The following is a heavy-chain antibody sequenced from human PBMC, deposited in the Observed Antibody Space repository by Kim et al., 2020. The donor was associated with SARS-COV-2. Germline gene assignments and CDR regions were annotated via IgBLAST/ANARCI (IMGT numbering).Heavy chain of an antibody. CDR3: AKEFLRELGGRYNWFDP. CDR2: ITGGGGST. V-gene: IGHV3-23*01. J-gene: IGHJ5*02. D-gene: IGHD3-16*01. CDR1: GFTFSNYA. Sequence: GGSLRLSCAASGFTFSNYAMSWVRQAPGKGLEWVSVITGGGGSTSYADSVKGRLTISRDNSKNTLYLQMNSLRVEDTAVYYCAKEFLRELGGRYNWFDP.